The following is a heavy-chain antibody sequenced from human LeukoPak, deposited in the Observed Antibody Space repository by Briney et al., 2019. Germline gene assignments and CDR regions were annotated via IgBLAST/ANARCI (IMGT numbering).Heavy chain of an antibody. Sequence: GGSLRLPCAASGFTFDNYAMHWVRQAPGKGLEWLSIISWNSGYIGYADSVKGRFIISRDNAKKSLDLQMNSLRAEDTAFYYCAKVRGTYSSGYFFDYWGQGTLVTVSS. CDR3: AKVRGTYSSGYFFDY. V-gene: IGHV3-9*01. CDR2: ISWNSGYI. J-gene: IGHJ4*02. D-gene: IGHD6-19*01. CDR1: GFTFDNYA.